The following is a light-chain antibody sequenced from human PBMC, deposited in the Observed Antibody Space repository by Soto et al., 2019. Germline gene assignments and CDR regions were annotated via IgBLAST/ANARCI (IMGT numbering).Light chain of an antibody. CDR1: QSVSTSY. V-gene: IGKV3-20*01. CDR3: QQYGSSPVT. Sequence: EIVLTQSPGTLSLSPGESATLSCRASQSVSTSYLAWYQQKPGQAPRLLIYGASSRATGIPDRFSAGGSGTDFTLTISRLEPEDFAVYYCQQYGSSPVTFSQGTKVEIK. CDR2: GAS. J-gene: IGKJ2*01.